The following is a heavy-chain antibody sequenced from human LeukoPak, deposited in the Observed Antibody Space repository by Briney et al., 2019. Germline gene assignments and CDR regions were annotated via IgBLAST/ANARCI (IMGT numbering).Heavy chain of an antibody. CDR3: TTMRELEFEEYYFDS. V-gene: IGHV5-51*01. J-gene: IGHJ4*02. Sequence: GESLKISCQGSGYSITTYWIGWVRQKPGKGLVWLGSIYPGDSDTTYNPSFQGQVTISVDKSISTAYLQWSSLRASDTAMYYCTTMRELEFEEYYFDSWGQGTLVTVSS. D-gene: IGHD1-1*01. CDR1: GYSITTYW. CDR2: IYPGDSDT.